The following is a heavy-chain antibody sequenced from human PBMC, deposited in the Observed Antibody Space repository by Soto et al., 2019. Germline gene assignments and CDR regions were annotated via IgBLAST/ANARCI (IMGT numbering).Heavy chain of an antibody. CDR1: GFSISSYY. CDR3: ARTLFGWGIWFDP. CDR2: IYYSGST. D-gene: IGHD3-10*02. J-gene: IGHJ5*02. Sequence: SETLSLTCSFSGFSISSYYWSWIRQPPGKGLEWIGYIYYSGSTNYNPSLKSRVTISVDTSKNQFSLKLSSVTAADTAVYYCARTLFGWGIWFDPWGQGTLVTVSS. V-gene: IGHV4-59*01.